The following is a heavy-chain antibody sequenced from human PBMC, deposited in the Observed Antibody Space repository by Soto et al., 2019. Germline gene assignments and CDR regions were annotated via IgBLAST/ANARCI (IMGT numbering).Heavy chain of an antibody. J-gene: IGHJ4*02. CDR1: GYTFTNYA. CDR2: INADNGNT. CDR3: ARGDPDH. V-gene: IGHV1-3*01. Sequence: QVQLVQSGAEVKKPGASVKVSCKASGYTFTNYAMHWVRQAPGQRLEWMGWINADNGNTKYSQKFQDRVTITRDTSASTGYMDLSSLRYEDTAVYYCARGDPDHWGQGTLVTVSS.